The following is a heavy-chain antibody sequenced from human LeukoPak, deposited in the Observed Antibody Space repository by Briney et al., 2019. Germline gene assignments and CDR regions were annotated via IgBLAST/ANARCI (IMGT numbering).Heavy chain of an antibody. Sequence: SETLSLTCNVPGNSMNKYQWSWIRQPPGKGLEWIGNIYTSGITNCNPSLKSRVTISVDTSKSQLSLKLRSVTAADTAVYYCARRVHMDVWGKGTTVTVSS. CDR2: IYTSGIT. J-gene: IGHJ6*03. CDR1: GNSMNKYQ. V-gene: IGHV4-4*09. CDR3: ARRVHMDV.